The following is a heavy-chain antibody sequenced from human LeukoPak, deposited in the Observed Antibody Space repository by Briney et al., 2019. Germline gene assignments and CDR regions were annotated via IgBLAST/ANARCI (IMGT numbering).Heavy chain of an antibody. J-gene: IGHJ6*02. V-gene: IGHV1-46*01. D-gene: IGHD2-15*01. CDR1: GQSFATYF. CDR2: INPPGDST. Sequence: GASVKVSCKASGQSFATYFIHWVRRAPGQGLEWMGIINPPGDSTKYAPKFQDRVTMARDTSTSTVYMQLGSLRSEDTAVYYCARGRAGYVNSPHYGLDVWGQGTTVIVSS. CDR3: ARGRAGYVNSPHYGLDV.